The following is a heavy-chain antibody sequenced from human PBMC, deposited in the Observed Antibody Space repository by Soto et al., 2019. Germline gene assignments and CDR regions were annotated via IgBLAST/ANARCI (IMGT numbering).Heavy chain of an antibody. D-gene: IGHD5-12*01. CDR1: GSSLSISGVG. V-gene: IGHV2-5*01. Sequence: SGPTLVNPTGTLTLTCTLSGSSLSISGVGLGWVRQTPGKALEWLALIYWNDDKHYSPSLQSRLTITKDTSKNLAVLIMTNMSPADTATYYCARGVATLPVFAFDVWGQGTVVTVSS. J-gene: IGHJ3*01. CDR2: IYWNDDK. CDR3: ARGVATLPVFAFDV.